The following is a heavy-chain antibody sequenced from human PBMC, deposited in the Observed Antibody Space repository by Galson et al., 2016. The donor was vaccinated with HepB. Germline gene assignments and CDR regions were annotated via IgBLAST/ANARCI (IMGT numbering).Heavy chain of an antibody. J-gene: IGHJ4*02. D-gene: IGHD6-19*01. Sequence: SLRLSCAASGFTFSNYAMHWVRQAPGKGLEWVAVISYDGSTTYYADSVKGRFTISRDNSKNTLYLQMNSLRAEDMAVYYCARAIAVADPFDYWGQGTLVTVSS. V-gene: IGHV3-30-3*01. CDR1: GFTFSNYA. CDR2: ISYDGSTT. CDR3: ARAIAVADPFDY.